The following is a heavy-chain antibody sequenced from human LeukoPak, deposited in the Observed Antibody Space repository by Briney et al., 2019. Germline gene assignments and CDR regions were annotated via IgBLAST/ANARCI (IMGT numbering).Heavy chain of an antibody. J-gene: IGHJ5*02. CDR3: ARGVRSITMIVVVKAHWFDP. V-gene: IGHV1-46*01. CDR1: GYTFTSYY. D-gene: IGHD3-22*01. Sequence: ASVKVSCKASGYTFTSYYMHWVRQAPGQGLEWMGIINPSGGSTSYAQKFQGRVTMTRDMSTSTVYMELSSLRSEDTAVYYCARGVRSITMIVVVKAHWFDPWGQGTLVTVSS. CDR2: INPSGGST.